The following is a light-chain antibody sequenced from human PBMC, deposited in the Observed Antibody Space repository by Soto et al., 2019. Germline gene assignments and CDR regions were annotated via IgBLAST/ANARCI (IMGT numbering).Light chain of an antibody. J-gene: IGLJ3*02. CDR3: QSYDSSLSGWV. V-gene: IGLV1-40*01. Sequence: QLVLTQPPSVSGAPGQRVTISCTGSSSNIGAGYDVHWYQQLPGTAPKLLIYGNSNRPSGVPDRFSGSKSGTSACLAITGLQAEDEADYYCQSYDSSLSGWVFGGGTKLTVL. CDR2: GNS. CDR1: SSNIGAGYD.